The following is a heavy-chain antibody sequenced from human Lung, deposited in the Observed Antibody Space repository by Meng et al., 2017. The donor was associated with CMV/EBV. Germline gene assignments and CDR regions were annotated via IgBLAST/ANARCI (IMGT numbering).Heavy chain of an antibody. CDR1: GFTFSSYA. CDR3: ARPRIAARPTRSWYFDL. V-gene: IGHV3-23*01. Sequence: GGSLRLSCAASGFTFSSYAMSWVRQAPGKGLEWVSAISGSGGSTYYADSVKGRFTISRDSAKNSLYLQMNSLRAEDTAVYYCARPRIAARPTRSWYFDLWGRGTLVTFSS. D-gene: IGHD6-6*01. J-gene: IGHJ2*01. CDR2: ISGSGGST.